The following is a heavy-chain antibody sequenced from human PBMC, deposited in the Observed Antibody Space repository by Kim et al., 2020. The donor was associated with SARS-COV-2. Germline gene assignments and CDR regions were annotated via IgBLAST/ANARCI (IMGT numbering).Heavy chain of an antibody. CDR3: ARVPLYYDSSGYYSSGAFDI. D-gene: IGHD3-22*01. Sequence: GESLKISCKGSGYSFTSYWIGWVRQMPGKGLEWMGIIYPGDSDTRYSPSFQGQVTISADKSISTAYLPWGSLKASDTAMYYCARVPLYYDSSGYYSSGAFDIWGQGTMVTVSS. J-gene: IGHJ3*02. CDR2: IYPGDSDT. CDR1: GYSFTSYW. V-gene: IGHV5-51*01.